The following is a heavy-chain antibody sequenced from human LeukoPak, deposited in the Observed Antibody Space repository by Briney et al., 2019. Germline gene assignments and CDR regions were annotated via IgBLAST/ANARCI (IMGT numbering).Heavy chain of an antibody. Sequence: GASVNVSCKASGYAFSSHPVSWVRQAPGQGLEWMGWISAYSGNTSYAQRFQGRVTMSTEASTNIAYMELTSLRSDDTAIYFCARGSSSQYFRFWGQGTLVTVSS. CDR1: GYAFSSHP. V-gene: IGHV1-18*01. CDR3: ARGSSSQYFRF. D-gene: IGHD3-10*01. J-gene: IGHJ1*01. CDR2: ISAYSGNT.